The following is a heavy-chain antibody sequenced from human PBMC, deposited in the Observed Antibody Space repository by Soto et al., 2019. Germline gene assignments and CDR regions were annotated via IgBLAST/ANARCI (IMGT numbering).Heavy chain of an antibody. CDR3: ARHQYNSNFFDY. CDR1: GYTFTNYW. J-gene: IGHJ4*02. CDR2: IYPGDSDT. Sequence: AGESLKISCKGSGYTFTNYWIGWVRQMPGKGPEWMGIIYPGDSDTKYNPSLQGQVTISADKSISTAYLLWSSLKASDTAMYYCARHQYNSNFFDYWGQGTLVTVSS. D-gene: IGHD4-4*01. V-gene: IGHV5-51*01.